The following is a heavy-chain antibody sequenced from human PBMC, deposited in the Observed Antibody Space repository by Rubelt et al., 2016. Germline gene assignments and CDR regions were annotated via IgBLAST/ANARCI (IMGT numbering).Heavy chain of an antibody. J-gene: IGHJ4*02. CDR2: IKSNTDGGRT. D-gene: IGHD5-18*01. CDR1: GFTFSNAW. Sequence: EVQLVESGGGLVKPGGSLRLSCAASGFTFSNAWMNWVRQAPGKGLEWVGRIKSNTDGGRTDYAAPVKGRFTISRDDSKNTLYLQMNSLKTEDTAVYYCTTDTAMDNDFDYWGQGTLVTVSS. V-gene: IGHV3-15*07. CDR3: TTDTAMDNDFDY.